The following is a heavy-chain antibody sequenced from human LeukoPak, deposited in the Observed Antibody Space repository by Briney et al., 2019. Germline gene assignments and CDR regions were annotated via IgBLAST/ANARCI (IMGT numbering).Heavy chain of an antibody. V-gene: IGHV3-21*01. Sequence: GGSLRLSCAASGFTFSSYSMNWVRQAPGKGLEWVSSISTSSIYIYYADSLKGRFTISRDNAKNSLYLQMNSLRAEDTAVYYCARVRLQPRTLLDDAFDIWGQGTMVTVSS. CDR3: ARVRLQPRTLLDDAFDI. J-gene: IGHJ3*02. D-gene: IGHD1-14*01. CDR1: GFTFSSYS. CDR2: ISTSSIYI.